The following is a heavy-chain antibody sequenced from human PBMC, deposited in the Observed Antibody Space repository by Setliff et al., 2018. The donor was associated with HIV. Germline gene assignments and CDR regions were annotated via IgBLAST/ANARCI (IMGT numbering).Heavy chain of an antibody. D-gene: IGHD1-7*01. J-gene: IGHJ6*03. CDR3: ARDRYTWNYGKNYMDV. Sequence: SETLSLTCTVSGASISSSSHHWAWIRQPPGKGLEYIGNIYYTGSTHHNPSLESRVATSVDTSKNQFSLNLNSVTVADTAVYYCARDRYTWNYGKNYMDVWGKGTTVTVSS. CDR1: GASISSSSHH. CDR2: IYYTGST. V-gene: IGHV4-39*07.